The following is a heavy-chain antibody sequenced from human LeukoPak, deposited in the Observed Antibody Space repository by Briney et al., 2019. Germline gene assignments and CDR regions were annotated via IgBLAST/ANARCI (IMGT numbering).Heavy chain of an antibody. D-gene: IGHD2-2*01. Sequence: GGSLRLSCTASGFTVSRNYMSWVRQASGKGLEWVSVIYSGGDTYYADSVKGRFTISRDISENTLYLQMDNLRAEDTAFYYCARSPPASPFDYWGQGTLVTVSS. V-gene: IGHV3-53*01. CDR3: ARSPPASPFDY. CDR1: GFTVSRNY. J-gene: IGHJ4*02. CDR2: IYSGGDT.